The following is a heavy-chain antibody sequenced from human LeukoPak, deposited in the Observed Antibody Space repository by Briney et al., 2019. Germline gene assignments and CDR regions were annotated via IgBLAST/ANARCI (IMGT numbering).Heavy chain of an antibody. D-gene: IGHD3-3*01. CDR2: ISAYNGNT. V-gene: IGHV1-18*01. CDR3: AREKYYDFWSGYNYYYYYMDV. Sequence: ASVKVSCKASGYTFTSYGISWVRQAPGQGLEWMGWISAYNGNTNYAQKLQGRVTMTTDTSTSTAYMELRSLRSDDTAVYYCAREKYYDFWSGYNYYYYYMDVWGKGTTVTVSS. J-gene: IGHJ6*03. CDR1: GYTFTSYG.